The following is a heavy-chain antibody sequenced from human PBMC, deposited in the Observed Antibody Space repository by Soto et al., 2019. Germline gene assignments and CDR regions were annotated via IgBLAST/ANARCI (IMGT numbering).Heavy chain of an antibody. CDR2: IGGYKGNT. J-gene: IGHJ4*02. CDR3: APHTMDTGMPSGY. D-gene: IGHD5-18*01. CDR1: GYTFTNYG. V-gene: IGHV1-18*01. Sequence: QVQLVQSGAEVREHGASVKVSCKASGYTFTNYGVSWVRKAPGQGLEWMGWIGGYKGNTKYAQKLQGRVTLTTDTSTSTAYMELRSLRTDATAVYYCAPHTMDTGMPSGYWGQGTLVTVSS.